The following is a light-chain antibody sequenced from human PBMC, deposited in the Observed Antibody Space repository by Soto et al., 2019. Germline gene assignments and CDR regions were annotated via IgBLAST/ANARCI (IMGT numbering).Light chain of an antibody. V-gene: IGKV3-20*01. CDR3: QQYRSSPLT. Sequence: EIVLTQSPGTLSLFPGERATLSCRASQSVGSGYLAWYQQKPGQAPRLLIYGASNRATGIPDRFTGSGSGADFTLTISRLEPEDFAVYYCQQYRSSPLTFVGGTKVEIK. CDR1: QSVGSGY. J-gene: IGKJ4*01. CDR2: GAS.